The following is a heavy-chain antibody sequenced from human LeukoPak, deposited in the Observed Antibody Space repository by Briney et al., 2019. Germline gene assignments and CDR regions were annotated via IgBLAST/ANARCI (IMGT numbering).Heavy chain of an antibody. CDR1: GGSFSGYY. V-gene: IGHV4-34*01. CDR2: INHSGST. D-gene: IGHD2-15*01. CDR3: ARGVCSGGGCYGLFNY. J-gene: IGHJ4*02. Sequence: SETLSLTCAVYGGSFSGYYWSWVRQPPGKGVEWVGEINHSGSTNYNPSLKSRVTISVDTSKNQISLKLSSVTAADTAVYYCARGVCSGGGCYGLFNYWGQGTLVTVSS.